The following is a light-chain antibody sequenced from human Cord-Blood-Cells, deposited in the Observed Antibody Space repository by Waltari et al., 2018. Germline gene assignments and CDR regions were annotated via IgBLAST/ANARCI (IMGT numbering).Light chain of an antibody. CDR3: SSYAGSNNLV. J-gene: IGLJ3*02. CDR2: EVS. V-gene: IGLV2-8*01. Sequence: QSALTQPPSASGSPGPSVTISCTGTSSDVGGYNYVSWYQQHPGKAPKLMIYEVSKRPSGVPDRFSVSKSGNTASLTVSGLQAEDEADYYCSSYAGSNNLVFGGGTKLTVL. CDR1: SSDVGGYNY.